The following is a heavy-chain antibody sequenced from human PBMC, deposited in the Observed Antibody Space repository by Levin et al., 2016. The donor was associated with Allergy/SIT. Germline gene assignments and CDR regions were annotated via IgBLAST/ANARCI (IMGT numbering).Heavy chain of an antibody. CDR3: ASGPMVRGDPYGMDV. V-gene: IGHV1-69*04. CDR1: GFTFTSSA. CDR2: IIPILGIA. J-gene: IGHJ6*02. D-gene: IGHD3-10*01. Sequence: SVKVSCKASGFTFTSSAMQWVRQARGQRLEWMGRIIPILGIANYAQKFQGRVTITADKSTSTAYMELSSLRSEDTAVYYCASGPMVRGDPYGMDVWGQGTTVTVSS.